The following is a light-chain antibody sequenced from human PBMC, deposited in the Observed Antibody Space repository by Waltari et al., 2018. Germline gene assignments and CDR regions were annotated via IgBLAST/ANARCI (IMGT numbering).Light chain of an antibody. J-gene: IGKJ1*01. CDR3: QQYSHYWT. V-gene: IGKV1-5*01. Sequence: DIQMTQSPSTLSAFVGDRVTITCRARQSISRWLAWYQQKPGKAPKLLIYDASNLRSGVPSRFSGSGSGTEFTLTISCLQPDDFATYYCQQYSHYWTFGQGTKVEV. CDR1: QSISRW. CDR2: DAS.